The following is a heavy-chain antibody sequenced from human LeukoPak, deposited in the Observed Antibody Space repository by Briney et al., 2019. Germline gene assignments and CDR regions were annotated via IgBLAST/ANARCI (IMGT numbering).Heavy chain of an antibody. D-gene: IGHD3-22*01. CDR1: GGSISSSSYY. Sequence: PSETLSLTCTVSGGSISSSSYYWGWIRQPPGKGLEWIGSIYYSGSTYYNPSLKSRVTISLDTSKNQSSLKLSSVTAADTAVYYCARRQDSRYDSSFPRSVDYWGQGTLVTVSS. CDR3: ARRQDSRYDSSFPRSVDY. CDR2: IYYSGST. V-gene: IGHV4-39*01. J-gene: IGHJ4*02.